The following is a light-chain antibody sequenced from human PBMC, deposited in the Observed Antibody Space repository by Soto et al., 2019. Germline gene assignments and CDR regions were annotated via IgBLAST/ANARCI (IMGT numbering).Light chain of an antibody. CDR2: GAS. CDR3: QQYGSSPQWT. J-gene: IGKJ1*01. Sequence: EIVLTQSPATLSLSPGEGAILSCRASQIVSSTYLSWYQQKPGQAPSLLIHGASSRASGIPYRFSGRWSGTDFTLTISRLESEDFAVYYCQQYGSSPQWTFGQGTKVEIK. V-gene: IGKV3-20*01. CDR1: QIVSSTY.